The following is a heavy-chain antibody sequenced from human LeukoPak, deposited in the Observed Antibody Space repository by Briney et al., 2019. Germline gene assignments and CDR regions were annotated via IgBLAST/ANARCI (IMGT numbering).Heavy chain of an antibody. J-gene: IGHJ4*02. D-gene: IGHD1-26*01. V-gene: IGHV4-34*01. CDR2: INHSGST. CDR3: ARHIVGATLGFDY. CDR1: GGSFSGYY. Sequence: SETLSLTCAVYGGSFSGYYWSWIRQLPGKGLEWIGEINHSGSTNYNPSLKSRVTISVDTSKNQFSLKLSSVTAADTAVYYCARHIVGATLGFDYWGQGTLVTVSS.